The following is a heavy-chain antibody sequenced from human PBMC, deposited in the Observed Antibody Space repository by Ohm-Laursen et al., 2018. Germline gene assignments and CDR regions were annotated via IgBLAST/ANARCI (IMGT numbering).Heavy chain of an antibody. Sequence: ASVKVSCKASGYTFTSYGISWVRQAPGQGLEWMGWINPNSGGTKYAQKFQGRVTMTRDTSISTAYMELSRLRSDDTAVYYCARVREWELILFTWGQGTLVTVSS. J-gene: IGHJ5*02. D-gene: IGHD1-26*01. V-gene: IGHV1-2*02. CDR3: ARVREWELILFT. CDR1: GYTFTSYG. CDR2: INPNSGGT.